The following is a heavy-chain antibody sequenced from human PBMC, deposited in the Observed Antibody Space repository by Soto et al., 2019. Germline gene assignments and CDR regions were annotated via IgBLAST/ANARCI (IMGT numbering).Heavy chain of an antibody. V-gene: IGHV3-30-3*01. D-gene: IGHD2-21*01. CDR1: GFTFSSYA. CDR3: ARVWSSPYEHYSHYYGMDV. Sequence: GGSLRLSCAASGFTFSSYAMHWVRQAPGKGLEWVAVISYDGSNKYHADSVKGRFTISRDNSKNTLYLQMNSLRAEDTAVYYCARVWSSPYEHYSHYYGMDVSGQGTTVTVSS. CDR2: ISYDGSNK. J-gene: IGHJ6*02.